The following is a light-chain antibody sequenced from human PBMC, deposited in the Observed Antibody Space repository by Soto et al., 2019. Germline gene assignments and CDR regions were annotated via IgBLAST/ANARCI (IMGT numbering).Light chain of an antibody. CDR2: DAS. CDR1: QSVSSY. J-gene: IGKJ1*01. V-gene: IGKV3-11*01. Sequence: EIVLTQSPATLSLSPGERATLSCRASQSVSSYLAWYQQKPGQAPRLLIYDASNRATGIPARFSGSGSGTDFTLTISSLAPEDFAVYYCQQRSNWPSTFGQGTKVDIK. CDR3: QQRSNWPST.